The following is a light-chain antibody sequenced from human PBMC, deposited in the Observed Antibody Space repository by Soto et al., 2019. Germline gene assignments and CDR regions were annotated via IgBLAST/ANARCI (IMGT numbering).Light chain of an antibody. J-gene: IGKJ5*01. CDR1: QGVTTN. CDR3: QQYNNWPFS. Sequence: EIVMTQSPATLSVSPGERATLSCRAGQGVTTNFAWYQQKSGQSPRLLIYDVSIRATGVPARFSGTGSESDFTLTIRGLQSEDSAVYFCQQYNNWPFSSGQGTRLEIK. CDR2: DVS. V-gene: IGKV3-15*01.